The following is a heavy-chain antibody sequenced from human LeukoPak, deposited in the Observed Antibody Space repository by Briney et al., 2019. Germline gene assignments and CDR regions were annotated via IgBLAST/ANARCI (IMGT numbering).Heavy chain of an antibody. D-gene: IGHD3-22*01. CDR2: IKGDGSYK. J-gene: IGHJ4*02. CDR3: ATSSDSSGND. CDR1: GFTFSNYW. V-gene: IGHV3-7*03. Sequence: PGGSQRLSCAASGFTFSNYWMSWVRQAPGKGLEWAANIKGDGSYKYYVDSVKGRFTISRDNAKSSLYLQMSTLRAEDTAVYYCATSSDSSGNDWGQGTLVTVSS.